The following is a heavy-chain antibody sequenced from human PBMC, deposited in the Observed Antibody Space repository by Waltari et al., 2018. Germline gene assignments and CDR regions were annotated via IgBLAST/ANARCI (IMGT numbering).Heavy chain of an antibody. CDR2: IIPILGIA. Sequence: QVQLVQSGAEVKKPGSSVKVSCKASGGTFSSYAISWVRQAPGQGLEWMGGIIPILGIANYAQKFQGRVTITADKSTSTAYMELSSLRSEDTAVYYCASAGSYDYIWGSYPGDYWGQGTLVTVSS. CDR3: ASAGSYDYIWGSYPGDY. CDR1: GGTFSSYA. J-gene: IGHJ4*02. V-gene: IGHV1-69*10. D-gene: IGHD3-16*02.